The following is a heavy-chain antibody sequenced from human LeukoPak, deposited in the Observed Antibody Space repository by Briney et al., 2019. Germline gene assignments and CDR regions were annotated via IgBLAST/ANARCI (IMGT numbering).Heavy chain of an antibody. D-gene: IGHD6-19*01. CDR2: IYPGDSDT. Sequence: GESLKISCKGFGYRFTSYWIGWVRQMPGKGLEWMGTIYPGDSDTRYSPSFQGQVTISADKSISTAYLQWSSLKASDTAMYYCARGGSSGWYAPQFDYWGQGTLVTVSS. CDR3: ARGGSSGWYAPQFDY. CDR1: GYRFTSYW. V-gene: IGHV5-51*01. J-gene: IGHJ4*02.